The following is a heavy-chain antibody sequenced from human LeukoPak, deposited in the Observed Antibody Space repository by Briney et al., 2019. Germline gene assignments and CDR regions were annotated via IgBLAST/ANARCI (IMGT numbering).Heavy chain of an antibody. D-gene: IGHD1-26*01. CDR2: IYYSGTT. V-gene: IGHV4-59*08. CDR3: ARMGVGATPDPNYYYYGMDV. CDR1: GGSISSYY. J-gene: IGHJ6*02. Sequence: SETLSLTCTVSGGSISSYYWSWIRQPPGKGLEWMGYIYYSGTTNYNPSLKSRVTISVDTSKNQFSLKLSSVTAADTAVYYCARMGVGATPDPNYYYYGMDVWGQGTTVTVSS.